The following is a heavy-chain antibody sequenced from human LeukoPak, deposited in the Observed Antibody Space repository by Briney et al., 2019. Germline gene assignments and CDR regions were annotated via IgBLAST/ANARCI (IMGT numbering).Heavy chain of an antibody. J-gene: IGHJ4*02. CDR2: IYYSGST. CDR1: GGSISSYY. V-gene: IGHV4-59*01. CDR3: ARVMVRGVIIGKEYYFDY. D-gene: IGHD3-10*01. Sequence: SETLSLTCTVSGGSISSYYWSWIRQPPGKGLEWIGYIYYSGSTNYNPSLKSRVTISVDTSKNQFSLKLSPVTAADTAVYYCARVMVRGVIIGKEYYFDYWGQGTLVTVSS.